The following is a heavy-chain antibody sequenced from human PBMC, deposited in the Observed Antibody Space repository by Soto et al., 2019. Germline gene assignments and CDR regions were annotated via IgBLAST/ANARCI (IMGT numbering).Heavy chain of an antibody. CDR3: AKVATDIVVVPAASLHWIHYYYYMDV. Sequence: GGSLRLSCAASGFTFSSYAMSWVRQAPGKGLEWVSAISGSGGSTYYADSVKGRFTISRDNSKNTLYLQMNSLRAEDTAVYYCAKVATDIVVVPAASLHWIHYYYYMDVWGKGTTVTVSS. D-gene: IGHD2-2*01. J-gene: IGHJ6*03. CDR1: GFTFSSYA. V-gene: IGHV3-23*01. CDR2: ISGSGGST.